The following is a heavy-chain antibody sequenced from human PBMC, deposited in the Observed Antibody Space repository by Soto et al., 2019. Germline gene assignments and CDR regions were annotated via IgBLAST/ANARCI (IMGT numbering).Heavy chain of an antibody. CDR3: ARGEVVALGY. V-gene: IGHV4-30-2*01. D-gene: IGHD2-15*01. CDR1: GGSISSGGYS. J-gene: IGHJ4*02. Sequence: QPQLQESGSGLVKPSQTLSLTCAVSGGSISSGGYSWSWIRQPPGKGLEWIGYIYHSGSTYYNPSLKSRVTILVDRSKNQFSLKLSSVTAADTAVYYCARGEVVALGYWGQGTLVTVSS. CDR2: IYHSGST.